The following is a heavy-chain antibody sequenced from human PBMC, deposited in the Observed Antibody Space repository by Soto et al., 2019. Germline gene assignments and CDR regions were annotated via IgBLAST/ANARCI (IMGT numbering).Heavy chain of an antibody. V-gene: IGHV3-23*04. D-gene: IGHD3-10*01. Sequence: VQLVESGGGVVQPGRSLRLSCAASGFTFSSYAMSWVRQAPGKGLEWVSAISGSGGSTYYADSVKGRFTISRDNSKNTLYLQMNSLRAEDTAVYYCAKTMVRGVNITGSSPFDYWGPGTLVTVSS. CDR3: AKTMVRGVNITGSSPFDY. CDR1: GFTFSSYA. CDR2: ISGSGGST. J-gene: IGHJ4*02.